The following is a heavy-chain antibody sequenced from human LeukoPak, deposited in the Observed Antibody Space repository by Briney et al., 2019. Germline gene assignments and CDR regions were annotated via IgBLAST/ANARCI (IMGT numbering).Heavy chain of an antibody. V-gene: IGHV3-7*01. CDR2: IKQDGSEK. D-gene: IGHD3-10*01. CDR3: ARGRGHYYGSGSYSAPYTNWYFDL. Sequence: QTGGSLRLSCAASGFTFSSYWMSWVRQAPGKGLEWVANIKQDGSEKYYVDSVKGRFSISRDNAKNSLFLQMNSLRAEDTAVYYCARGRGHYYGSGSYSAPYTNWYFDLWGRGTLVTVSS. J-gene: IGHJ2*01. CDR1: GFTFSSYW.